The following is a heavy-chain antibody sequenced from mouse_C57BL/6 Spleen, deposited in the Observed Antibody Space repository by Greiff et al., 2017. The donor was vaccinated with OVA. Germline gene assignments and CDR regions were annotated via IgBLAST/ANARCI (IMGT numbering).Heavy chain of an antibody. CDR1: GYAFSSSW. V-gene: IGHV1-82*01. CDR2: IYPGDGDT. D-gene: IGHD1-1*01. Sequence: QVQLQQSGPELVKPGASVKISCKASGYAFSSSWMNWVKQRPGKGLEWIGRIYPGDGDTNYNGKFKGKATLTADKSSSTAYMQLSSLTSEDSAVYFGARERDYGSSSLFDYWGQGTTLTVSS. J-gene: IGHJ2*01. CDR3: ARERDYGSSSLFDY.